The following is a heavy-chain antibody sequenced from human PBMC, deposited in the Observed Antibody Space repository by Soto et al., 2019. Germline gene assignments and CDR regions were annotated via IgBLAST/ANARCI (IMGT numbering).Heavy chain of an antibody. CDR2: INPANGNT. CDR3: ARGPSSGCFDS. J-gene: IGHJ4*02. V-gene: IGHV1-3*01. CDR1: GYTFTTLF. Sequence: GASVKVSFKTSGYTFTTLFLPWMLQAPGQRLEWMGWINPANGNTLNSQKFLGRVSITRDTSATTAYMDLTSLTSEDTAVYYCARGPSSGCFDSWGQGTLVTVSS. D-gene: IGHD5-12*01.